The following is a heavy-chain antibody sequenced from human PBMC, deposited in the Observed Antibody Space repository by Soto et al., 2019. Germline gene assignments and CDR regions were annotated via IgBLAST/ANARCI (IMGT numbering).Heavy chain of an antibody. CDR1: GFSLSTSGMC. CDR3: ARIRNTRGSGWYYFDY. D-gene: IGHD6-19*01. Sequence: SPPTMVNPTQTLTLTCTFSGFSLSTSGMCVSWIRQPPGKALGWLALIDWDDDKYYSTSLKTRLTISKDTSKNQVVLTMTNMEPVDTATYYCARIRNTRGSGWYYFDYWGQGTLVTVSS. CDR2: IDWDDDK. J-gene: IGHJ4*02. V-gene: IGHV2-70*01.